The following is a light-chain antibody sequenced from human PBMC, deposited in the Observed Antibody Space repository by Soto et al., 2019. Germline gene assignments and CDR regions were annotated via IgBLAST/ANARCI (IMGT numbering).Light chain of an antibody. V-gene: IGKV3-20*01. J-gene: IGKJ5*01. Sequence: EIVLTQSPGTLSLSPGERATLSCRASQSVSSSYLAWYQQQPGQAPRLLIYGASSRATGIPDRFSGSGSGTAVTLTISRREPEDFAAYYCQQYGSSPPITFGQGTRLEIK. CDR2: GAS. CDR3: QQYGSSPPIT. CDR1: QSVSSSY.